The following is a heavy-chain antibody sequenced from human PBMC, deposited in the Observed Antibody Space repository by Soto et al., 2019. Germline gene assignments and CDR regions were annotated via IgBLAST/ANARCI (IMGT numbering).Heavy chain of an antibody. CDR1: GGSISGRY. CDR3: ARDRWGSSSVLRWFDP. D-gene: IGHD3-22*01. CDR2: IYDSVST. Sequence: QVQLQESGPGLVKTSETLSLMCTVSGGSISGRYWSWIRQPPGKGLEWIGYIYDSVSTNYNPSLKSRVTISVDKSKNQFSLKMTSVTAADTAMYYCARDRWGSSSVLRWFDPWGQGTLVTVSS. V-gene: IGHV4-59*11. J-gene: IGHJ5*02.